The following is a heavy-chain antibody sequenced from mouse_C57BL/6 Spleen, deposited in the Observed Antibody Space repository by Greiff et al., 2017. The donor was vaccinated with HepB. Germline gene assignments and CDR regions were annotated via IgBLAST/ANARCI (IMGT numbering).Heavy chain of an antibody. CDR2: LDPENGDT. Sequence: VQLQQSGAELVRPGASVKLSCTASGFNIKDDYMHWVKKRPEQGLEWLGWLDPENGDTEDASKFQGKATITADTSYNTADLQLSSLTSEDTVVYCRTTEYYGSWFAYWGQGTLVTVSA. CDR1: GFNIKDDY. D-gene: IGHD1-1*02. CDR3: TTEYYGSWFAY. V-gene: IGHV14-4*01. J-gene: IGHJ3*01.